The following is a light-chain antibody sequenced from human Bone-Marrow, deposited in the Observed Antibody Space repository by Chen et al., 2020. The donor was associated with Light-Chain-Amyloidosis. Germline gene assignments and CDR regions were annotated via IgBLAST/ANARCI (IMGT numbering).Light chain of an antibody. J-gene: IGLJ3*02. CDR2: EDD. CDR3: QSYQGSSQGV. V-gene: IGLV6-57*01. CDR1: SGSIATNY. Sequence: NFMLTQPHSVSESPGKTVIISCTRSSGSIATNYVQWYQQRPGSSPTTVIYEDDQRPSGVPDRCSGSIDRSSNAASLTISGLKAEDEADYYCQSYQGSSQGVFGGGTKLTVL.